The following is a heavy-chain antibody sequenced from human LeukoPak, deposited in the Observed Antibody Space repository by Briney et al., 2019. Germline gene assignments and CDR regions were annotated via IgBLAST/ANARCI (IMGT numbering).Heavy chain of an antibody. CDR2: INPSAGNT. J-gene: IGHJ4*02. CDR3: ARERPQTCYFDN. V-gene: IGHV1-46*01. CDR1: GYTFTNYY. Sequence: GASVKVSCKASGYTFTNYYMHWVRQAPGQGLEWMGIINPSAGNTDYAQKFQARVAMTRDTSTSTVYMELSSLRSEDTAVYYCARERPQTCYFDNWGQGTLVTVSS.